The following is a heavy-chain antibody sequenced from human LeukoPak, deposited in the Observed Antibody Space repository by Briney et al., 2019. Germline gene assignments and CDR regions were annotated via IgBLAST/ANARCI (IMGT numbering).Heavy chain of an antibody. D-gene: IGHD3-10*01. CDR3: AKDRYGSGSYYYTPHFDY. CDR2: ISSRSSAI. J-gene: IGHJ4*02. V-gene: IGHV3-48*04. Sequence: PGGSLRLSCAASGFTFSDSSMNWVRQAPGKGLEWVSYISSRSSAIYYADSVKGRFTISRDNARNSLYLQMNSLRAEDTAVYYCAKDRYGSGSYYYTPHFDYWGQGTLVTVSS. CDR1: GFTFSDSS.